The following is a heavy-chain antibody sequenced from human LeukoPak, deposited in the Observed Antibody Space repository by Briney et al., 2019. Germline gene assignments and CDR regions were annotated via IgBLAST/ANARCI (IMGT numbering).Heavy chain of an antibody. CDR2: IYTSGRP. CDR1: GGSISSYY. Sequence: SETLSLTCTVSGGSISSYYWSWIRQPPGKALEWIGYIYTSGRPNYNPSLKSRVTISVDTSKNRFSLKLTSVTAADTAVYYCARQIYDYVWGSSRYSAYFDYWGQGTLVTVFS. J-gene: IGHJ4*02. CDR3: ARQIYDYVWGSSRYSAYFDY. D-gene: IGHD3-16*02. V-gene: IGHV4-4*09.